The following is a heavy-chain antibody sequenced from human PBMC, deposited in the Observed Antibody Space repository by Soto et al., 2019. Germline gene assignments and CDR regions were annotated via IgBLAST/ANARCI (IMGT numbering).Heavy chain of an antibody. Sequence: GGSLRLSCAASGFTFSSYTMNWVRQAPGKGLEWVSYISSSSSTIYYADSVKGRFTISRDNAKNSLYLQMNSLRAEDTAVYYCAKSDERATTYYYYGMDVWGQGTTVTVSS. D-gene: IGHD1-26*01. J-gene: IGHJ6*02. CDR2: ISSSSSTI. CDR1: GFTFSSYT. CDR3: AKSDERATTYYYYGMDV. V-gene: IGHV3-48*01.